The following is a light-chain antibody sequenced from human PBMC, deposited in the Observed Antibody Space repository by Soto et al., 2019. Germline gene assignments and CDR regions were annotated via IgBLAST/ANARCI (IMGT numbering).Light chain of an antibody. CDR2: AAS. CDR3: QKYNSAPLT. CDR1: QGIGVY. V-gene: IGKV1-27*01. J-gene: IGKJ4*01. Sequence: DIQMTQSPSSVSASLGDRVTITCRASQGIGVYLAWFQQKPGNVPKLLIYAASTLQSGVPSRFSGSGSGTDFTLTISSLQPGDVATYYCQKYNSAPLTFGGGTKVEIK.